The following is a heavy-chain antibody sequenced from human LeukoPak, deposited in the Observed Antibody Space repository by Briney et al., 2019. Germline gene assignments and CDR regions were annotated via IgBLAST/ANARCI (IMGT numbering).Heavy chain of an antibody. CDR3: ARGLYCSSTSCYGGWFDP. CDR2: FYTSGST. CDR1: GGSISSYY. D-gene: IGHD2-2*01. Sequence: SETLSLTCTVSGGSISSYYWSWIRQPAGKGLEWIGRFYTSGSTNYNPSLKSRVTMSVDTSKNQFSLKLSSVTAADTAVYYCARGLYCSSTSCYGGWFDPWGQGTLVTVSS. J-gene: IGHJ5*02. V-gene: IGHV4-4*07.